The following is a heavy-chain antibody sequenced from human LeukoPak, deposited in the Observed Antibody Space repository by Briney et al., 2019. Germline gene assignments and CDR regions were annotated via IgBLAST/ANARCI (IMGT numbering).Heavy chain of an antibody. CDR1: GFTFSNYA. V-gene: IGHV3-23*01. J-gene: IGHJ4*02. CDR3: ANLNYYDSSMED. Sequence: PGGSLRLSCAASGFTFSNYAMSWVRQAPGKGLEWVSLISGSGGNTYYADSVKGRFTISRDNSKNTLYLQMSSLRAEDTAVYYCANLNYYDSSMEDWGQGTLVTVSS. CDR2: ISGSGGNT. D-gene: IGHD3-22*01.